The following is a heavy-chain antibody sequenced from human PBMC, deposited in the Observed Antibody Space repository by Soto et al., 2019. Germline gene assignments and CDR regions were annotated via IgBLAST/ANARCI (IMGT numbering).Heavy chain of an antibody. CDR1: GYKFTSYG. CDR3: ASSALGGYDFGNWFDP. V-gene: IGHV1-18*01. J-gene: IGHJ5*02. Sequence: ASVKVSCKVSGYKFTSYGMSWMRQAPGQGLEWMGWISTYNGNTNYAQNLQGRVSMTTDTSTSTAYMELSSLRSEDTAVYYCASSALGGYDFGNWFDPWGQ. D-gene: IGHD5-12*01. CDR2: ISTYNGNT.